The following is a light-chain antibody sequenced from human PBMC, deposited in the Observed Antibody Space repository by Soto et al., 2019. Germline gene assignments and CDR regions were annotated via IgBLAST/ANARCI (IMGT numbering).Light chain of an antibody. CDR3: KHYNSYSDA. Sequence: DTQMTQSPSTLSGSVGDRVTITCRASQTISSWLAWYQQKPGKAPKLLIYKASTLKSGVPSRFSGSGSGTEFTLTISSLQPDDFATYYCKHYNSYSDAFGKGTKV. CDR1: QTISSW. V-gene: IGKV1-5*03. J-gene: IGKJ1*01. CDR2: KAS.